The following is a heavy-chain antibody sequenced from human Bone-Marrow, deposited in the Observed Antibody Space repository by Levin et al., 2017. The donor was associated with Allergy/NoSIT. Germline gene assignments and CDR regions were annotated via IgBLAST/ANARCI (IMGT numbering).Heavy chain of an antibody. CDR2: ISSSGSTI. Sequence: LSLTCAASGFTFSDYYMSWIRQAPGKGLEWVSYISSSGSTIYYADSVKGRFTISRDNAKNSLYLQMNSLRAEDTAVYYCARLNVLRYFDWSAPYGMDVWGQGTTVTVSS. CDR1: GFTFSDYY. D-gene: IGHD3-9*01. CDR3: ARLNVLRYFDWSAPYGMDV. V-gene: IGHV3-11*01. J-gene: IGHJ6*02.